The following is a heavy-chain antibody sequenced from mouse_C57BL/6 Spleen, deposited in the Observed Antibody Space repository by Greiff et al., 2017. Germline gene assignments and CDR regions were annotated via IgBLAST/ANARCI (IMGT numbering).Heavy chain of an antibody. CDR1: GFSFNTYA. D-gene: IGHD6-2*01. V-gene: IGHV10-1*01. CDR3: VRHSLLYAMDY. CDR2: IRSKSNNYAT. J-gene: IGHJ4*01. Sequence: EVHLVESVGGLVQPKGSLKLSCAASGFSFNTYAMNWVRQAPGKGLEWVARIRSKSNNYATYYADSVKDRFTISRDDSESMLYLQMNNLKTEDTAMYYCVRHSLLYAMDYWGQGTSVTVSS.